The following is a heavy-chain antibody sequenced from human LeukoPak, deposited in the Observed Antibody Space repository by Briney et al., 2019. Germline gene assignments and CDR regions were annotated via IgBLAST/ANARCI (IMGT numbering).Heavy chain of an antibody. J-gene: IGHJ4*02. V-gene: IGHV3-74*01. D-gene: IGHD6-13*01. CDR2: INGDGSDI. Sequence: GVSLRLSCAASGFTFKDSWMYWVRQPPGQGLLWVSRINGDGSDISYVDSVKGRFTISRDNSKNTLYLQMNSLRAEGTAVYYCAKVFAPAAWGIAAAGYYFDYWGQGTLVTVSS. CDR3: AKVFAPAAWGIAAAGYYFDY. CDR1: GFTFKDSW.